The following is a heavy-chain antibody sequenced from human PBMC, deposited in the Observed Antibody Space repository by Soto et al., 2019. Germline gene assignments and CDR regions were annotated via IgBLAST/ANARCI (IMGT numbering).Heavy chain of an antibody. CDR2: INPSGGST. CDR1: GYTFTSYY. D-gene: IGHD3-22*01. Sequence: ASVKVSCKASGYTFTSYYMHWVRQAPGQGLEWMGIINPSGGSTSYAQKFQGRVTMTRDTSTSTVYMELSSLRSEDTAVYYCARFVTDYYDSSGYADYWGQGTLVTVSS. J-gene: IGHJ4*02. CDR3: ARFVTDYYDSSGYADY. V-gene: IGHV1-46*01.